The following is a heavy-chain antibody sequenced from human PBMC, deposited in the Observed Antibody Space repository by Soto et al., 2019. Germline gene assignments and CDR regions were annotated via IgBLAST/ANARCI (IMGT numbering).Heavy chain of an antibody. V-gene: IGHV1-69*06. D-gene: IGHD2-21*02. CDR1: GGIFSSNT. Sequence: QVYLVQSGAEVKKPGSSVKISCKASGGIFSSNTINWVRQAAGQGLEWMGGIIPLFGTANYAEKFQGRVTITADKSTKTEYMGLTSLRSEDTAVYYCASKAACGGDCYAFDSWGKGTLVTVSS. CDR2: IIPLFGTA. CDR3: ASKAACGGDCYAFDS. J-gene: IGHJ4*02.